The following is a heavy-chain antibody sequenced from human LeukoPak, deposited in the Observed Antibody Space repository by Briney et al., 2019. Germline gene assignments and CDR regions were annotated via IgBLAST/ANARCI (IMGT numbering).Heavy chain of an antibody. J-gene: IGHJ4*02. V-gene: IGHV4-34*01. Sequence: SETLSLTCAVYGGSFSGYYWSWIRQPPGKGLEWIGEINHSGSTNYNPSLKSRVTISVDTSKNQFSLKLSSVTAADTAVYYCARGRYDFWSGYSFAEGHWDYWGQGTLVTVSS. CDR2: INHSGST. CDR3: ARGRYDFWSGYSFAEGHWDY. CDR1: GGSFSGYY. D-gene: IGHD3-3*01.